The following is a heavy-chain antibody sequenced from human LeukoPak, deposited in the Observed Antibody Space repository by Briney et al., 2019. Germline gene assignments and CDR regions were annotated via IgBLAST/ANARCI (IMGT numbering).Heavy chain of an antibody. D-gene: IGHD3-10*01. Sequence: GGSLRLSCAASGFTLSSYWMSWVRQAPGKGLEWVANIKQDGSEKNYVDSVKGRFTISRDNAKNSLLLQMDSLRAEDTAVYYCARDDGYGSGSLNPYYYYGIDVWGKGTAVTVSS. CDR3: ARDDGYGSGSLNPYYYYGIDV. CDR2: IKQDGSEK. CDR1: GFTLSSYW. J-gene: IGHJ6*04. V-gene: IGHV3-7*03.